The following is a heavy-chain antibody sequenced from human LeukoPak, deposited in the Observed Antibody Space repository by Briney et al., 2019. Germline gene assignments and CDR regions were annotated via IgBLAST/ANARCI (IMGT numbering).Heavy chain of an antibody. CDR1: GFTFSTYW. V-gene: IGHV3-48*01. D-gene: IGHD1-26*01. Sequence: GESLRLSCAASGFTFSTYWMSWVRQAPGKGLEWVSYISSSSSTIYYADSVKGRFTISRDNAKNSLYLQMNSLRAEDTAVYYCARMSYSFIMNVWGQGTTVTVSS. J-gene: IGHJ6*02. CDR3: ARMSYSFIMNV. CDR2: ISSSSSTI.